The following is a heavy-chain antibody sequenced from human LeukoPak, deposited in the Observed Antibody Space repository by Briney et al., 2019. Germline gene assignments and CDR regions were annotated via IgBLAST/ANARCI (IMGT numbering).Heavy chain of an antibody. CDR1: GYTFTSYG. D-gene: IGHD3-3*01. Sequence: GASVKVSCKXSGYTFTSYGISWVRQAPGQGLEWMGWISAYNGNTNYAQKLQGRVTMTTDTSTSTAYMELRSLRSDDTAVYYCARMPTIFGPQSGWFDPWGQGTLVTVSS. CDR2: ISAYNGNT. J-gene: IGHJ5*02. V-gene: IGHV1-18*01. CDR3: ARMPTIFGPQSGWFDP.